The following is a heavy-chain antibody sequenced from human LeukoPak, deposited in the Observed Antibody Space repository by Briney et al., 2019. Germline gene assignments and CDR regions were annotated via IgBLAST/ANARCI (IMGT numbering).Heavy chain of an antibody. V-gene: IGHV3-30*02. CDR1: GFTFSSYG. J-gene: IGHJ4*02. CDR3: AKEAVAGMEFDY. D-gene: IGHD6-19*01. Sequence: GGSLRLSCAASGFTFSSYGMHWARQAPGKGLEWVAFIRYDGSNKYYADSVKGRFTISRDNSKNTPYLQMNSLRAEDTAVYYCAKEAVAGMEFDYWGQGTLVTVSS. CDR2: IRYDGSNK.